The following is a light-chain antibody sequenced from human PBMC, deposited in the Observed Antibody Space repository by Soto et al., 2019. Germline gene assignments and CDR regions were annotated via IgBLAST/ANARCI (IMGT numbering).Light chain of an antibody. V-gene: IGLV2-14*01. CDR3: SSYTSSSTPYV. CDR1: SSDVGPYNS. J-gene: IGLJ1*01. Sequence: LTQPASVSGSPGQSITISCTGISSDVGPYNSVSWYQHHPGKAPKLMIYEVTNRPSGVFNRFSGSKSGNTASLTISGLQAEDEADYYCSSYTSSSTPYVFGTGTKVT. CDR2: EVT.